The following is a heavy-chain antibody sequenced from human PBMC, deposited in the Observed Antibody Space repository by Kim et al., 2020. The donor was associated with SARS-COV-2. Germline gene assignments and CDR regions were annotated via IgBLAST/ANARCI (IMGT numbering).Heavy chain of an antibody. CDR3: ARDRESYDSNAFDI. Sequence: NPSLKRRVTISVDTSKNQFSLKLSSVTAADTAVYYCARDRESYDSNAFDIWGQGTMVTVSS. J-gene: IGHJ3*02. D-gene: IGHD3-22*01. V-gene: IGHV4-31*02.